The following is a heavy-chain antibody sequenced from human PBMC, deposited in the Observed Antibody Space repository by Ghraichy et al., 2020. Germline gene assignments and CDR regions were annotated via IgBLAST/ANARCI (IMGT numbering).Heavy chain of an antibody. V-gene: IGHV3-48*02. J-gene: IGHJ4*02. CDR3: AREWESKPHAYYFDY. CDR2: ISSSSSTI. CDR1: GFTFSSYS. Sequence: GGSLRLSCAASGFTFSSYSMNWVRQAPGKGLEWVSYISSSSSTIYYADSVKGRFTISRDNAKNSLYLQMNSLRDEDTAGYYCAREWESKPHAYYFDYWGQATLVTVSS. D-gene: IGHD1-26*01.